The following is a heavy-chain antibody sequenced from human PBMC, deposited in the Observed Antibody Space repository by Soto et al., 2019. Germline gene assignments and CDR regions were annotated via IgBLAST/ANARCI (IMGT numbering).Heavy chain of an antibody. CDR1: GFTFSIYA. CDR3: AKEVVVESAGRSHYYYYGLDV. CDR2: ISGSGGHT. J-gene: IGHJ6*02. V-gene: IGHV3-23*01. D-gene: IGHD2-2*01. Sequence: EVQLLESGGGLVQPGGSLRLSCAASGFTFSIYAMNWVRQAPGKGLEWVSVISGSGGHTYYADSVKGRFTMSRDNSKNTLYLQMNSLRAEDTAVYYCAKEVVVESAGRSHYYYYGLDVWGQGTTVTVSS.